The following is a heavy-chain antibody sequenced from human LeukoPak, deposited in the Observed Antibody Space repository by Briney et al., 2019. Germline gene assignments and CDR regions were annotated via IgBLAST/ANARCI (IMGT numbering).Heavy chain of an antibody. V-gene: IGHV1-2*02. J-gene: IGHJ4*02. CDR1: GYTFTGYY. D-gene: IGHD6-13*01. CDR2: INPNSGGT. CDR3: ARDLYHSSSWDFDY. Sequence: GASVKVSCKASGYTFTGYYMHWVRQAPGQGLEWMGWINPNSGGTNYAQKLQGRVTMTRDTSISTAYMELSRLRSDDTAVYYCARDLYHSSSWDFDYWGQGTLVTVSS.